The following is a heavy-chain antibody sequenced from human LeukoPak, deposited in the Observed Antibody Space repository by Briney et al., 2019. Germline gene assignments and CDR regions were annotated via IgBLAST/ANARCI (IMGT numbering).Heavy chain of an antibody. CDR2: ISGSGGST. CDR3: AKDFGIVGATAGTDY. D-gene: IGHD1-26*01. J-gene: IGHJ4*02. V-gene: IGHV3-23*01. Sequence: GGSLRLSCAASGFTFSSDAMSWVRQAPGKGLEWVSAISGSGGSTYYADSVKGRFTISRDNSKNTLYLQMNSLRAEDTAVYYCAKDFGIVGATAGTDYWGQGTLVTVSS. CDR1: GFTFSSDA.